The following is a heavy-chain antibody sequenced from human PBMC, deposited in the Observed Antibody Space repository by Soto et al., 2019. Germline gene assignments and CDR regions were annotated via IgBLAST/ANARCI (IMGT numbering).Heavy chain of an antibody. CDR3: ARKSDSSPVPEADGV. Sequence: EVQLVETGGALIQPGGSQRLSCAASGFSVGSNYMTWVRQSPGKGLEWVSLIYSNGDTDYADSVKGRFSISRDNFKNTLYLQMNNLRAEDTAVYHCARKSDSSPVPEADGVWGRGTLVNVSS. J-gene: IGHJ4*02. CDR2: IYSNGDT. D-gene: IGHD2-8*01. V-gene: IGHV3-53*02. CDR1: GFSVGSNY.